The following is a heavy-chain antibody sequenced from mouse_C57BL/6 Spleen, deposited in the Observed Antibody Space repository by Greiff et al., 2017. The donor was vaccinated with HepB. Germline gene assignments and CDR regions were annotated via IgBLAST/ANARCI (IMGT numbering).Heavy chain of an antibody. CDR1: GYAFSSSW. Sequence: QVQLKQSGPELVKPGASVKISCKASGYAFSSSWMNWVKQRPGKGLEWIGRIYPGDGDTNYNGKFKGKATLTADKSSSTAYMQLSSLTSEDSAVYFWARGQATTYWGQGTLVTVSA. CDR2: IYPGDGDT. CDR3: ARGQATTY. V-gene: IGHV1-82*01. J-gene: IGHJ3*01. D-gene: IGHD3-2*02.